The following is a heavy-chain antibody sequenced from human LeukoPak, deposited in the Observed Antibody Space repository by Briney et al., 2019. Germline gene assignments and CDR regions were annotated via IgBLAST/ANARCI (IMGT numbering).Heavy chain of an antibody. V-gene: IGHV1-69*13. CDR3: VRDGSYYDSSGYYYLY. CDR2: ITPMFGTA. CDR1: GGTFSSYA. J-gene: IGHJ4*02. D-gene: IGHD3-22*01. Sequence: SVKVSCKASGGTFSSYAISWVRQAPGQGLEWMGGITPMFGTANYAQKFQGRVTITADESTSTAYMGLSSLRSEDTAVYYCVRDGSYYDSSGYYYLYWGQGTLVTVSS.